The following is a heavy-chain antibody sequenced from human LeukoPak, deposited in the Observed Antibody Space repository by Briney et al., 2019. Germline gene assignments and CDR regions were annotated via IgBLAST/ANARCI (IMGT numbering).Heavy chain of an antibody. CDR3: ARASGWDFDY. J-gene: IGHJ4*02. CDR2: ISSSSSTI. Sequence: GGSLRLSCAASGFTFSSYEMNWVRQAPGKGLEWVSYISSSSSTIYYADSVKGRFTISRDNAKNSLYLQMNSLRAEDTAVYYCARASGWDFDYWGQGTLVTVSS. V-gene: IGHV3-48*01. CDR1: GFTFSSYE. D-gene: IGHD6-19*01.